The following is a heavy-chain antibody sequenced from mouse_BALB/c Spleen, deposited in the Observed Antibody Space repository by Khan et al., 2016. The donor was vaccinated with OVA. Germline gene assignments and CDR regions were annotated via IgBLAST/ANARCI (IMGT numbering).Heavy chain of an antibody. CDR1: GFSLTNYG. CDR3: AIIYYGYDWFTY. Sequence: QVQLKESGPGLVAPSQSLSITCTVSGFSLTNYGVSWVRQPPGKGLEWLGVIWGDGSTNYHSVLISRLSISQDNSKSQVFLKLNSLQTDDTATYYCAIIYYGYDWFTYWGQGTLVTVSA. D-gene: IGHD2-2*01. J-gene: IGHJ3*01. V-gene: IGHV2-3*01. CDR2: IWGDGST.